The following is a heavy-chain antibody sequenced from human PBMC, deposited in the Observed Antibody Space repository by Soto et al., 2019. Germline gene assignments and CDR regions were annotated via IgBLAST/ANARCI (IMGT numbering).Heavy chain of an antibody. Sequence: QVQLQESGPGLVKPSQTLSLTCTVSGGSMSSGDYYWNWIRQHPEKGLEWIGYINYRGSTFYNPSITSRLTISVDTSKNQFSLKLTSVTAADTAMYYCARDAPGAAPYWGQGTRVTVSS. J-gene: IGHJ4*02. CDR3: ARDAPGAAPY. V-gene: IGHV4-31*03. CDR2: INYRGST. CDR1: GGSMSSGDYY. D-gene: IGHD6-13*01.